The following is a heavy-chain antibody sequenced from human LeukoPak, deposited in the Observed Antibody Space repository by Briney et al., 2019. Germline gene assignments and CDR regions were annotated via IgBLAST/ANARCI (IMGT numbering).Heavy chain of an antibody. CDR2: ISWDGGST. CDR3: AKAAGYYDSSGYGYFDY. V-gene: IGHV3-43D*03. CDR1: EFTFDDYA. D-gene: IGHD3-22*01. J-gene: IGHJ4*02. Sequence: GGSLRLSCAASEFTFDDYAMHWVRQAPGKGLEWVSLISWDGGSTYYADSVKGRFTISRDNSKNSLYLQMNSLRAEDTALYYCAKAAGYYDSSGYGYFDYWGQGTLVTVSS.